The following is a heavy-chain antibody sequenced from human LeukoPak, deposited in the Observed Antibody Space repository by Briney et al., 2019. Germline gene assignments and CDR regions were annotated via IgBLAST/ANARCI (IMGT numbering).Heavy chain of an antibody. CDR2: INPSGGST. D-gene: IGHD4-17*01. J-gene: IGHJ6*03. CDR1: GYTFASYY. Sequence: ASVKVSCKASGYTFASYYMHWVRQAPGQGFEWMGIINPSGGSTSYAQKFQGRVTMTRDTSTSTVYMELSSLRSEDTAVYYCARDKGWDYGVQAGDSGYYYMDVWGKGTTVTVSS. V-gene: IGHV1-46*01. CDR3: ARDKGWDYGVQAGDSGYYYMDV.